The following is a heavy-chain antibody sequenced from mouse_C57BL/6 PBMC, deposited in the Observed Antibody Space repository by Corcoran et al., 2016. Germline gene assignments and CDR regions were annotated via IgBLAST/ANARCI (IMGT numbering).Heavy chain of an antibody. D-gene: IGHD2-4*01. J-gene: IGHJ4*01. CDR1: GYTFTTYG. V-gene: IGHV9-3*01. CDR3: ARSFYDYSRVDY. CDR2: INTYSGVP. Sequence: QIQLVQSGPELKKPGETVKISCKASGYTFTTYGMSWVKQAPGKGLKWMGWINTYSGVPTYADDFKGRFAFSLETSASTAYLQINNLKNEDTATYFCARSFYDYSRVDYWGQGTSVTVSS.